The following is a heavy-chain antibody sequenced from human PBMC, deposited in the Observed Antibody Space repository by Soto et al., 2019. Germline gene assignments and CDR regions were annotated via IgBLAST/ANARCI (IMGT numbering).Heavy chain of an antibody. D-gene: IGHD3-3*02. Sequence: TLCISCFLSGGSMNIGSHCWNWIRKSGGKALERIGFVYYSGTTYYNPALSSRVTISVDRAKSQFSLQLRSVTAADTAVYFCARGLFGHDDGIYPTPDNWFDPWRQGTLVTVS. CDR1: GGSMNIGSHC. V-gene: IGHV4-30-2*06. J-gene: IGHJ5*02. CDR2: VYYSGTT. CDR3: ARGLFGHDDGIYPTPDNWFDP.